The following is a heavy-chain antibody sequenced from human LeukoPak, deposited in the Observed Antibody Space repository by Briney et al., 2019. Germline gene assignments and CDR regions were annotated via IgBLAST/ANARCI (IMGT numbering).Heavy chain of an antibody. CDR3: ARGDKFSGDY. V-gene: IGHV3-64*01. CDR1: GFTFSSYA. J-gene: IGHJ4*02. D-gene: IGHD3-16*01. CDR2: ISSNGGST. Sequence: GGSLRLSCAASGFTFSSYAMHWARQAPGKGLEYVSAISSNGGSTYYANSVKGRFTISRDNSKNTLYLQMGSLRAEDMAVYYCARGDKFSGDYWGQGTLVTVSS.